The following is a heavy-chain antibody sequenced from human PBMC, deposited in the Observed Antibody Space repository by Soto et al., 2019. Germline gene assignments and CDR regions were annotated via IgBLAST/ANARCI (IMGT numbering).Heavy chain of an antibody. CDR1: WFTFSSYG. CDR2: IWYDGSNK. V-gene: IGHV3-33*01. CDR3: ARYCSSTSCYVFPYYYGMDV. D-gene: IGHD2-2*01. J-gene: IGHJ6*02. Sequence: GGAPRISCAASWFTFSSYGKPWGRPAPGKGVGGVAVIWYDGSNKYYADSVKGRFTISRDNSKNTLYLQMNSLRAEDTAVYYCARYCSSTSCYVFPYYYGMDVWGQGTTVTVSS.